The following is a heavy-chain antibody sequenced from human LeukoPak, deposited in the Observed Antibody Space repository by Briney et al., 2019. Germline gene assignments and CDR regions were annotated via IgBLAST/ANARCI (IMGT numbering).Heavy chain of an antibody. Sequence: GGSLRLSCAASGFTVSSKYMHWVRQAPGKGMEWVSTIYSGGSTYYAASVKGRFTISRDNSKNTLYLQMNSLRAEDTAVYYCARYCSGGRCYLGYYYYGMDVWGQGTTVTVSS. CDR1: GFTVSSKY. V-gene: IGHV3-66*01. CDR2: IYSGGST. D-gene: IGHD2-15*01. J-gene: IGHJ6*02. CDR3: ARYCSGGRCYLGYYYYGMDV.